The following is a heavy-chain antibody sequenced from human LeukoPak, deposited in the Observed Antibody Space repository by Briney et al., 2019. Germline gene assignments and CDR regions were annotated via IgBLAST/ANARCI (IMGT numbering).Heavy chain of an antibody. Sequence: SETLSLTCTVSGGSLSSSNYYWGWIRQPPGKGLEWIGSIYYTGSTYYNPSLKSRLTISVDSSKTQFSLSLSSVTAADTAVYYCARISSSTLAYFFDSWGQGTLVTVSS. CDR2: IYYTGST. CDR1: GGSLSSSNYY. CDR3: ARISSSTLAYFFDS. D-gene: IGHD6-13*01. V-gene: IGHV4-39*01. J-gene: IGHJ4*02.